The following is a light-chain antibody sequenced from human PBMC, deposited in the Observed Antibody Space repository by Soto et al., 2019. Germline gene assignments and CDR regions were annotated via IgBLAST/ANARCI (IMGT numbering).Light chain of an antibody. J-gene: IGKJ5*01. CDR3: QQFDNRPPVT. CDR2: DAS. Sequence: ISITHGPPPLTVSQGERATPSCRASQSVNSNLAWYQQKPGQAPTLLIYDASTRATGIPARFSGSGSGTEFTLTISSLQSEDFAVYYCQQFDNRPPVTFGQGTRLEIK. CDR1: QSVNSN. V-gene: IGKV3-15*01.